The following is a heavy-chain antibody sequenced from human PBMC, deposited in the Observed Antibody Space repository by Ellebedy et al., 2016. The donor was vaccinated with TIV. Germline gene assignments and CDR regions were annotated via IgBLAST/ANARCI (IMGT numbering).Heavy chain of an antibody. V-gene: IGHV1-8*01. D-gene: IGHD4-17*01. CDR2: MNLNSGDT. CDR1: GYTFTSYT. CDR3: AREGGRGYGEIDD. J-gene: IGHJ4*02. Sequence: AASVKVSCKSSGYTFTSYTIHWVRPASGQGLAWMGWMNLNSGDTGYSLKFQGRVTMTTNRSVSTAYMELLSLASDDTAMYYCAREGGRGYGEIDDWGQGTLVTVSS.